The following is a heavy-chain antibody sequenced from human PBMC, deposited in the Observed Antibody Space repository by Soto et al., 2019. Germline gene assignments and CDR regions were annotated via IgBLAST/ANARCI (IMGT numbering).Heavy chain of an antibody. CDR2: IGTAGDT. CDR3: ARELLPGIAAVGYYGMDV. Sequence: GGSLRLSCAASGFTFSSYDMHWVRQAPGKGLEWVSAIGTAGDTYYPGSVKGRFTISRENAKNSLYLQMNSLRAEDTAVYYCARELLPGIAAVGYYGMDVWGQGTTVTVSS. J-gene: IGHJ6*02. D-gene: IGHD6-13*01. CDR1: GFTFSSYD. V-gene: IGHV3-13*01.